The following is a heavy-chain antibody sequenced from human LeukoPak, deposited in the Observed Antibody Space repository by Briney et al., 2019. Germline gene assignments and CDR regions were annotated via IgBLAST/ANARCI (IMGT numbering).Heavy chain of an antibody. CDR1: GGSISSGGYY. D-gene: IGHD6-6*01. Sequence: SETLSLTCTVSGGSISSGGYYWSWIRQPPGKGLEWIGYIYHSGSTYYNPSLKSRVTISVDRSKNQFSLKLSSVTAADTAVYYCARELAARRGYFDYWGQGTLVTVSS. CDR3: ARELAARRGYFDY. J-gene: IGHJ4*02. CDR2: IYHSGST. V-gene: IGHV4-30-2*01.